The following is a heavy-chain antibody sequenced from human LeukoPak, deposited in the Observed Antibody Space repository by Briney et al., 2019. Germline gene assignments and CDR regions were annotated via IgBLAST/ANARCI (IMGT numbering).Heavy chain of an antibody. J-gene: IGHJ6*03. CDR3: ARERFGGYWDYYYMDV. V-gene: IGHV1-46*01. CDR2: INPSGGST. Sequence: ASVKVSCKASGYTFTSYYMHWVRQAPGQGLEWMGIINPSGGSTNYAQKFQGRVTMTRDTSTSTVYMELSSLRSEDTAVYYCARERFGGYWDYYYMDVWGKGTTVTVSS. D-gene: IGHD5-18*01. CDR1: GYTFTSYY.